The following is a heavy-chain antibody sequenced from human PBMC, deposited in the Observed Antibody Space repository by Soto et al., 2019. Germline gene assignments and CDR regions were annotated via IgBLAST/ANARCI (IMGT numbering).Heavy chain of an antibody. D-gene: IGHD3-3*01. CDR2: VYHSGSA. CDR1: NYSITSGYY. J-gene: IGHJ4*02. V-gene: IGHV4-38-2*01. CDR3: ARIFGLGVRCFDF. Sequence: SETLSLTCAVSNYSITSGYYWVCIRQSPGKGLEWIGGVYHSGSAYYNPSLKSRVTISVDTSKNQFFLKLSSVTAGDTAVYYCARIFGLGVRCFDFWGQGALVPVSS.